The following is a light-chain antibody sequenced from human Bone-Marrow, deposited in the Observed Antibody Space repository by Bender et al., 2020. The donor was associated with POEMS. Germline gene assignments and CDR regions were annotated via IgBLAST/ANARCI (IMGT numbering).Light chain of an antibody. CDR2: GNS. CDR3: AVWDDSLNGWV. CDR1: RSNIGTAYA. J-gene: IGLJ3*02. V-gene: IGLV1-50*01. Sequence: QSVLTQPPSVSRAPGQRVTISCTGSRSNIGTAYAVNWYQQLPGRAPTLLIHGNSIRPSGVPDRFSGSRSGTSASLAISGLQSEDEADYYCAVWDDSLNGWVFGGGTKLTVL.